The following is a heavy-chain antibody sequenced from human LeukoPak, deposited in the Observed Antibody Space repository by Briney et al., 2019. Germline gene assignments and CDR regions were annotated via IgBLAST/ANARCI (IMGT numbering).Heavy chain of an antibody. CDR1: GFTFSSYA. CDR2: ISGSGGST. CDR3: ARIDYYDSSGYYSGFDY. V-gene: IGHV3-23*01. Sequence: GGSLRLSCAASGFTFSSYATSGVRQAPGKGLEWVSAISGSGGSTYYADSVKGRFTISRDNSKNTLYLQMNSLRAEDTAVYYCARIDYYDSSGYYSGFDYWGQGTLVTVSS. J-gene: IGHJ4*02. D-gene: IGHD3-22*01.